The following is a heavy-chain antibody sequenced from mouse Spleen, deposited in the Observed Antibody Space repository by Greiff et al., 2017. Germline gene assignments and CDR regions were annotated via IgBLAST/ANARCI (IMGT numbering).Heavy chain of an antibody. V-gene: IGHV3-5*01. CDR1: GISITTGNYR. J-gene: IGHJ1*01. CDR2: IYYSGTI. CDR3: ARAVITTYFDV. D-gene: IGHD2-4*01. Sequence: VQLQQSGPGLVKPSQTVFLTCTVTGISITTGNYRWSWIRQFPGNKLEWIGYIYYSGTITYNPSLTSRTTITRDTPKNQFFLEMNSLTAEDTATYYCARAVITTYFDVWGAGTTVTVSS.